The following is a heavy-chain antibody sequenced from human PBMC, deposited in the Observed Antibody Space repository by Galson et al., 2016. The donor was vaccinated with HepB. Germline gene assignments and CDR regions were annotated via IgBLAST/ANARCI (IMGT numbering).Heavy chain of an antibody. CDR2: ISGSGRRT. J-gene: IGHJ4*02. CDR3: TKSFS. V-gene: IGHV3-23*01. CDR1: GFTFNIYD. Sequence: SLRLSCAASGFTFNIYDLTWVRQAPGKGLEWVSVISGSGRRTYYADSAKGRFTISRDTSKNTLYLQMNNLRDEDTAKYYCTKSFSWGRGTLVIVSS.